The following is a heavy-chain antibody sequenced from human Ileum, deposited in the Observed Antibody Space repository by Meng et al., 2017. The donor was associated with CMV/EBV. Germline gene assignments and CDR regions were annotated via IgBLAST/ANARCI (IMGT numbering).Heavy chain of an antibody. CDR2: ISASGNTI. Sequence: FNFSDYYMSWIRQAPGKGLEWISYISASGNTIFYADSVKGRFTISRDNAKNSLYLQMNSLRAEDTAVYYCARGKNGSSSWKTHFEYWGQGSLVTVSS. J-gene: IGHJ4*02. V-gene: IGHV3-11*01. CDR3: ARGKNGSSSWKTHFEY. CDR1: FNFSDYY. D-gene: IGHD6-13*01.